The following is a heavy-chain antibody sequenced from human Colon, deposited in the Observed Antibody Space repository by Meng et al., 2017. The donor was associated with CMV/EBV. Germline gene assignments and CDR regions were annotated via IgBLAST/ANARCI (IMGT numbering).Heavy chain of an antibody. CDR1: GAAVSGGTYH. CDR3: AKSRSSTPGVVDY. D-gene: IGHD3-10*01. CDR2: IYDGGTT. Sequence: QVQLQEAGPGLVKPPETLSLPCTAAGAAVSGGTYHWSWIRQPPGKELEWIGYIYDGGTTIYNPSLKSRVTILVDASKNQFSLKLSSVTTADTAVYYCAKSRSSTPGVVDYWGQGTLVTVSS. V-gene: IGHV4-61*01. J-gene: IGHJ4*02.